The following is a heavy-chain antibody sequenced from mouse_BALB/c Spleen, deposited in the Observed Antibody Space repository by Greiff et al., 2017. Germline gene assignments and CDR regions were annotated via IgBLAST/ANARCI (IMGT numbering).Heavy chain of an antibody. D-gene: IGHD2-12*01. CDR2: INPYNGDT. V-gene: IGHV1-20*02. CDR1: GYSFTGYF. CDR3: ARGEAYYKD. J-gene: IGHJ3*01. Sequence: QLQQSGPELVKPGASVKISCKASGYSFTGYFMNWVMQSHGKSLEWIGRINPYNGDTFYNQKFKGKATLTVDKSSSTAHMELRSLASEDSAVYYCARGEAYYKDWGQGTLVTVSA.